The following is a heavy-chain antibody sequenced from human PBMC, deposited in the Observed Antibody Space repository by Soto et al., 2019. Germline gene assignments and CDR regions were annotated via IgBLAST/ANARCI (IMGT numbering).Heavy chain of an antibody. CDR3: ASPRLSSDGTTPIDY. J-gene: IGHJ4*02. D-gene: IGHD1-1*01. CDR1: GFTVNSNY. Sequence: GGSLRLSCAASGFTVNSNYMSWVRQAPGKGLEWVSVIYSDGSTYYADSVKGRFTISRDNSKNTLYLQMNSLRAEDTAVYYCASPRLSSDGTTPIDYWGQGTLVTVSS. V-gene: IGHV3-66*02. CDR2: IYSDGST.